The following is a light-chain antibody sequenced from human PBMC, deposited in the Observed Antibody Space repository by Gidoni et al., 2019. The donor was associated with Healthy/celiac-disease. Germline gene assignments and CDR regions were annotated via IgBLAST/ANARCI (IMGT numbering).Light chain of an antibody. CDR2: GAS. Sequence: EIVMMQSPATLSVSPGERATLSCRASQSVSSNLAWYQQKPGQAPRLLIYGASPRATGIPARFSGSGSGTEFTLTISSLQSEDFAVYYCQQYNNWPPLTFXGXTKVEIK. V-gene: IGKV3D-15*01. J-gene: IGKJ4*01. CDR1: QSVSSN. CDR3: QQYNNWPPLT.